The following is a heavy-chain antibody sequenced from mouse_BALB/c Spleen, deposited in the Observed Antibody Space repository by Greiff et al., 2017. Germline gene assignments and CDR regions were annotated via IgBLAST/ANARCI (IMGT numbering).Heavy chain of an antibody. CDR3: ARGNYPYYAMDY. CDR2: INPSSGYT. CDR1: GYTFTSYT. J-gene: IGHJ4*01. V-gene: IGHV1-4*02. Sequence: QVQLQQSAAELARPGASVKMSCKASGYTFTSYTMHWVKQRPGQGLEWIGYINPSSGYTEYNQKFKDKTTLTADKSSSTAYMQLSSLTSEDSAVYYCARGNYPYYAMDYWGQGTSVTVSS. D-gene: IGHD2-1*01.